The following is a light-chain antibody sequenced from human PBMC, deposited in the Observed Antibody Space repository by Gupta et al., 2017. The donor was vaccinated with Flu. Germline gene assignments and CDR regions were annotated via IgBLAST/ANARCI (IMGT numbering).Light chain of an antibody. CDR1: QAISNF. CDR3: QNCENLPRRYT. V-gene: IGKV1-33*01. CDR2: ETS. J-gene: IGKJ2*01. Sequence: DIHLPQSPSSLSASVGDRVTITCQASQAISNFLHWYQQKPGEAPKLLIDETSNLEPGVPSRFSAGGSGTDLTLTSSSLQTEDVATYYCQNCENLPRRYTFGQGTKVEIK.